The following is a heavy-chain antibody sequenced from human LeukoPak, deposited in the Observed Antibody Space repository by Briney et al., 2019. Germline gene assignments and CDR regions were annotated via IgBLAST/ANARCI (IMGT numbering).Heavy chain of an antibody. CDR2: IYHSGST. CDR3: ARIPGIAAAESDY. CDR1: GGSISSSNW. Sequence: PSGTLSLTCAVSGGSISSSNWWSWVRQPPGKGLEWIGEIYHSGSTNYNPSLKSRVTLSVDKSKNQFSLKLSSVTAADTAVYYCARIPGIAAAESDYWGQGTLVTVSS. J-gene: IGHJ4*02. V-gene: IGHV4-4*02. D-gene: IGHD6-13*01.